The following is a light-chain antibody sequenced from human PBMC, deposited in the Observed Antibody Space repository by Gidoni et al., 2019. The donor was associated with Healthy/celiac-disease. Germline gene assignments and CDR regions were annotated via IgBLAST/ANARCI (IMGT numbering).Light chain of an antibody. Sequence: IQMTQSPSSLSASVGDRVTITCRASQSISSYLNWYQQKPGKAPKLLIYAASSLQSGVPSRFSGSGSGTDFTLTISSLQPEDFATDYCQQSYSTPRDTFGQGTRLEIK. CDR2: AAS. CDR1: QSISSY. V-gene: IGKV1-39*01. J-gene: IGKJ5*01. CDR3: QQSYSTPRDT.